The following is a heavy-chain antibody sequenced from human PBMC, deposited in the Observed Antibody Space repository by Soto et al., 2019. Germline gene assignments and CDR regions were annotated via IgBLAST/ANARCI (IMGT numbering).Heavy chain of an antibody. V-gene: IGHV3-72*01. CDR3: ASIRGGMGY. CDR1: GITLSDHF. Sequence: EVQLVESGGGLVQPGGSLRLSCAASGITLSDHFIDWVRQAPGKGLDWVGRTKAKAYSYTTEYAASVKGRFTISRDDSENSVYLQMNSLKSDDTAVYYCASIRGGMGYWGHGTLVTVSP. J-gene: IGHJ4*01. D-gene: IGHD3-10*01. CDR2: TKAKAYSYTT.